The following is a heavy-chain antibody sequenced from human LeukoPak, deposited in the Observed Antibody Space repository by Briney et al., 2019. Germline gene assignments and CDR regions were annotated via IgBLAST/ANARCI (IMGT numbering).Heavy chain of an antibody. J-gene: IGHJ3*02. Sequence: SETLSLTCTVSGGSISSYYWSWIRQPPGKGLEWIGYIYYSGSTNYNPSLKSRVIISVDTSKNQFSLKLSSVTAADTAVYYCARHISLFRGAAGDAFDIWGQGTMVTVSS. CDR2: IYYSGST. V-gene: IGHV4-59*08. D-gene: IGHD3-10*01. CDR1: GGSISSYY. CDR3: ARHISLFRGAAGDAFDI.